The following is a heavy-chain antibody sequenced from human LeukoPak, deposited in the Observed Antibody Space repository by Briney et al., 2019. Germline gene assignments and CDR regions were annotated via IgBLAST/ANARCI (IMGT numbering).Heavy chain of an antibody. D-gene: IGHD3-3*01. V-gene: IGHV4-4*07. CDR3: ARDNYDFWSGNILDYFDY. Sequence: PSETLSLTCTVSGGSISSYYWSWIRQPAGKGLEWIGRIYTSGSTNYNPSLKSRVTMSVDTSKNQFSLKLSSVTAADTAVYYCARDNYDFWSGNILDYFDYWGQGTLVTVSS. CDR2: IYTSGST. CDR1: GGSISSYY. J-gene: IGHJ4*02.